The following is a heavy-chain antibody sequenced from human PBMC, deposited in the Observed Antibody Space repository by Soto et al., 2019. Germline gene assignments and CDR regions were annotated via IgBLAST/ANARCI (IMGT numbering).Heavy chain of an antibody. V-gene: IGHV3-23*01. CDR3: AKGLINGRWYAAD. CDR2: ITDSGTGT. D-gene: IGHD6-13*01. Sequence: GGSLRLSCGASGFTFSSCVMSWVRQAPGKGLEWVSCITDSGTGTYYAGSVKGRFTISRDNSKNTMYLQMNNLRAEDTGVYYYAKGLINGRWYAADWGQGTLVTVSS. J-gene: IGHJ4*02. CDR1: GFTFSSCV.